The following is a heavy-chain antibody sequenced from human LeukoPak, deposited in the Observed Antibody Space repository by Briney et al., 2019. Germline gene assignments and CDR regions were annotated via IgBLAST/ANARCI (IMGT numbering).Heavy chain of an antibody. CDR3: ARVNGISTR. CDR2: INHSGST. D-gene: IGHD1-1*01. Sequence: SETLSLTCAVYGGSFSGYYWSWIRQPPGKGLEWIGEINHSGSTNYNPSLKSRVTISVDTSENQFSLKLSSVTAADTAVYYCARVNGISTRWGQGTLVTVSS. J-gene: IGHJ4*02. CDR1: GGSFSGYY. V-gene: IGHV4-34*01.